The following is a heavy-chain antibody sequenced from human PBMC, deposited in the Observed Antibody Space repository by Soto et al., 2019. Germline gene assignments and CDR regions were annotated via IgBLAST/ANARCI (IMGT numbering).Heavy chain of an antibody. CDR1: GYTFTSYG. J-gene: IGHJ6*02. D-gene: IGHD6-6*01. CDR2: ISAYNCNT. V-gene: IGHV1-18*04. Sequence: ASVKVSCKASGYTFTSYGISWVRPAPGQGLEWMGWISAYNCNTNYAQKLQGRVTMTTDTSTSTAYMELRSLRSDDTAVYYCARVKRIAARLHYNYYYGMDVWGQGTTVTVSS. CDR3: ARVKRIAARLHYNYYYGMDV.